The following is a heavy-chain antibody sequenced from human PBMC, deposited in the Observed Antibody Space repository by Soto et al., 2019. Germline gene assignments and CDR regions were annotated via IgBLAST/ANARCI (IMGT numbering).Heavy chain of an antibody. CDR2: ISRSGDRT. J-gene: IGHJ4*02. Sequence: EVPLVESGEGLVQPGGSLRLSCAASGFTFSSYNIHWIRQAPGKGLEFVSAISRSGDRTYYAGSVKGRFTITRDNSKNTVWLQMGSLRAEDMAVYYCARARCSSGQCYYFDYWGRGALVSVSS. V-gene: IGHV3-64*02. CDR1: GFTFSSYN. CDR3: ARARCSSGQCYYFDY. D-gene: IGHD2-15*01.